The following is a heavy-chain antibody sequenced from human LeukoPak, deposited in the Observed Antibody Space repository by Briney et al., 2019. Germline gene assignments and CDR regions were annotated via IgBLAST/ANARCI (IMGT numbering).Heavy chain of an antibody. CDR1: GGSISSSSYY. J-gene: IGHJ4*02. D-gene: IGHD3-3*01. V-gene: IGHV4-39*01. CDR2: IYYSGST. CDR3: ASLSEGVRGFWSGYYTRYFDY. Sequence: SETLSLTCTVSGGSISSSSYYRGWIRQPPGKGLEWIGSIYYSGSTYYNPSLKSRVTISVDTSKNQFSLKLSSVTAADTAVYYCASLSEGVRGFWSGYYTRYFDYWGQGTLVTVSS.